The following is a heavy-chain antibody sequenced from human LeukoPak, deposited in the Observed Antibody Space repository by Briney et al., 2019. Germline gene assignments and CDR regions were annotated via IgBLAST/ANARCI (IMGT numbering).Heavy chain of an antibody. CDR3: ARAYS. CDR1: GFTFSSHW. Sequence: GGSLRLSCTASGFTFSSHWMSWVRQAPGKGLEWVANIKEDGSEDYYMDSVKGRFTISRDNAKNSLFLQMNSLEAEDTAVYYCARAYSWGHGTLVTVSS. V-gene: IGHV3-7*03. J-gene: IGHJ5*01. CDR2: IKEDGSED.